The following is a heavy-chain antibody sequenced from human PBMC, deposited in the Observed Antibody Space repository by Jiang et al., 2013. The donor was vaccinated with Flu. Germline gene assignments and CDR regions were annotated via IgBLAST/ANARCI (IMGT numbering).Heavy chain of an antibody. D-gene: IGHD6-13*01. CDR2: IYTSGST. CDR3: ARDALDSSSWYEVDYYYGMDV. V-gene: IGHV4-4*07. CDR1: GGSISSYY. J-gene: IGHJ6*02. Sequence: LLKPSETLSLTCTVSGGSISSYYWSWIRQPAGKGLEWIGRIYTSGSTNYNPSLKSRVTMSVDTSKNQFSLKLSSVTAADTAVYYCARDALDSSSWYEVDYYYGMDVWGQGTTVTVSS.